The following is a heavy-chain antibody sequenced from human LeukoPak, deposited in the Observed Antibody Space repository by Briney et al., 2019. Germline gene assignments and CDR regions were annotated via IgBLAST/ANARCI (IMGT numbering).Heavy chain of an antibody. CDR3: VRGSSGYYWYYFDY. CDR2: ISGSGGST. D-gene: IGHD3-22*01. CDR1: GFTFSSYA. J-gene: IGHJ4*02. Sequence: GGSLRLSCAASGFTFSSYAMSWVRQAPGKGLEWDSAISGSGGSTYYADSLKGRFTISRDNSKNTLYLQMNSLRAEDTAVYYCVRGSSGYYWYYFDYWGQGTLVTVSS. V-gene: IGHV3-23*01.